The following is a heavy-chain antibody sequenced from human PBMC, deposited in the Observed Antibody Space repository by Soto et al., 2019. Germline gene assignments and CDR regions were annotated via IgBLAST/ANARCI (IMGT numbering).Heavy chain of an antibody. Sequence: QVQLQESGPGLVKPSQTLSLTCTVSGDSISDVDYYWSWVRQTPSEGLEWIGAFYDSGTSYYSPSLKSRMTISVDSSKNQFSLTLTSVTAADTAVYYCARGTRDYFDTTGPGYGMDVWGQGTTVTVSS. CDR3: ARGTRDYFDTTGPGYGMDV. CDR1: GDSISDVDYY. V-gene: IGHV4-30-4*01. CDR2: FYDSGTS. D-gene: IGHD3-22*01. J-gene: IGHJ6*02.